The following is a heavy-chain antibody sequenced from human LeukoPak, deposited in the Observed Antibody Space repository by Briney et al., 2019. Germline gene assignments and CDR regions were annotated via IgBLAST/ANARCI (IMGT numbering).Heavy chain of an antibody. D-gene: IGHD5-18*01. V-gene: IGHV4-34*01. CDR3: ARNVDTAMGLGY. Sequence: SETLSLTCAVYGGSFSGYYWSWVRQPPGKGLEWIGEINNSGTTNYNPSLKSRVTISVDTSKNQFSLKLSSVTAADTAVYYCARNVDTAMGLGYWGQGTLVTVSS. J-gene: IGHJ4*02. CDR1: GGSFSGYY. CDR2: INNSGTT.